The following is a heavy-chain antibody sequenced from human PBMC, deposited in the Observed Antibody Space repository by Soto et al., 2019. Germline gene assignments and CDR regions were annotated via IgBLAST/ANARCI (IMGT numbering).Heavy chain of an antibody. D-gene: IGHD2-2*01. J-gene: IGHJ6*03. Sequence: GGSLRLSCAASGCTFSSYAMSWVRQAPGKGLEWVSAISGSGGSTYYADSVKGRFTISRDNSKNTLYLQMNSLRAEDTAVYYCAKSGMPDQGYYYYYYMDVWGKGTTVTVSS. CDR3: AKSGMPDQGYYYYYYMDV. CDR1: GCTFSSYA. V-gene: IGHV3-23*01. CDR2: ISGSGGST.